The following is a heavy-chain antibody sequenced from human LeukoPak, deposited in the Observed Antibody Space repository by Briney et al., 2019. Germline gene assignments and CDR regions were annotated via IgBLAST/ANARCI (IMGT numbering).Heavy chain of an antibody. J-gene: IGHJ4*02. Sequence: GGSLRLPCAASGFTFSNYALSWVRQAPGKGLEWVSTITSDGSTYYADSVKGRFTISRDNSKNTLYLQMNTLRGEDTAIYYCAKKGGRAGTTTFEDNWGQGTLVTVSS. V-gene: IGHV3-23*01. CDR2: ITSDGST. CDR3: AKKGGRAGTTTFEDN. D-gene: IGHD1-1*01. CDR1: GFTFSNYA.